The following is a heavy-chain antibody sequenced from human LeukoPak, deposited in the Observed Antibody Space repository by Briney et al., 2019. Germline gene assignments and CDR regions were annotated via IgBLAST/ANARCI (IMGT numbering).Heavy chain of an antibody. Sequence: SQTLSLTCTVSGGSISSGSYYWSWIRQPAGKGLEWIGRIYTSGSTNYNPSLKSRVTISVDTSKNQFSLKLSSVTAADTAVYYCASSYGSGSYYDYWGQGTLVTVPS. CDR3: ASSYGSGSYYDY. D-gene: IGHD3-10*01. CDR1: GGSISSGSYY. CDR2: IYTSGST. V-gene: IGHV4-61*02. J-gene: IGHJ4*02.